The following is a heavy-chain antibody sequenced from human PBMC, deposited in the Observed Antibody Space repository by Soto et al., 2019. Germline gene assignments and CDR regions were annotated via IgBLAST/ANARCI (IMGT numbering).Heavy chain of an antibody. CDR1: GGTFSRYS. D-gene: IGHD2-21*02. CDR3: ASLAYCGGDCSPRDYYYYGMDV. CDR2: IIPIFGTA. V-gene: IGHV1-69*13. Sequence: SVKVSCKASGGTFSRYSISWVRQAPGQGLEWMGGIIPIFGTANYAQKFQGRVTITADESTSTAYMELSSLRSEDTAVYYCASLAYCGGDCSPRDYYYYGMDVWGQGTTVTVS. J-gene: IGHJ6*02.